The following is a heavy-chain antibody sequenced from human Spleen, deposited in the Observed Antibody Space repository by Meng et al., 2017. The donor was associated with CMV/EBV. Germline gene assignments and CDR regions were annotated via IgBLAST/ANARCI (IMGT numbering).Heavy chain of an antibody. J-gene: IGHJ4*02. V-gene: IGHV3-20*04. CDR1: GFTFSGYS. CDR3: ARDPVRYRSSGWYDY. D-gene: IGHD6-19*01. Sequence: GESLKISCAASGFTFSGYSMSWVRQAPGKGLEWVSGINWNGGSTGYADSVKGRFTISRDNAKNSLYLQMNSLRAEDTALYYCARDPVRYRSSGWYDYWGQGTLVTVSS. CDR2: INWNGGST.